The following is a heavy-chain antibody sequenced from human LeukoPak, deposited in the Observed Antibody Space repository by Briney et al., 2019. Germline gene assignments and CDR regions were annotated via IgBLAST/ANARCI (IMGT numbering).Heavy chain of an antibody. CDR2: MNPNSGNT. V-gene: IGHV1-8*03. CDR1: GYTFTSYD. D-gene: IGHD2-2*02. Sequence: ASVKVSCTASGYTFTSYDINWVRQATGQGLEWMGWMNPNSGNTGYAQKFQGRVTITRNTSIRTAYMELSSLRSEDTAVYYCAREYGRGCSSTSCYTRGFDPWGQGTLVTVSS. CDR3: AREYGRGCSSTSCYTRGFDP. J-gene: IGHJ5*02.